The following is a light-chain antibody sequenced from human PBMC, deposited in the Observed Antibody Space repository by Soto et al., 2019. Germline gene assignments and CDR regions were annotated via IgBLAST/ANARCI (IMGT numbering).Light chain of an antibody. CDR1: QTISTY. CDR3: RQSHGIPYN. V-gene: IGKV1-39*01. J-gene: IGKJ2*01. CDR2: TTS. Sequence: DIQMTQSPSSLSASVGDRVTITCRASQTISTYLNWYQQKPGKAPKLLINTTSTLQKGFPSRYSSSGSGTDFTLNINSLQREDFETYYCRQSHGIPYNFGHGTNLQIK.